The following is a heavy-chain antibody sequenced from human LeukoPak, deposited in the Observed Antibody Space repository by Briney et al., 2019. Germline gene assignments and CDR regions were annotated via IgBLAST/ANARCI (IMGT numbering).Heavy chain of an antibody. CDR1: GFTFSTYG. CDR2: IKQDGSEK. D-gene: IGHD6-19*01. Sequence: GGTLRLSCAASGFTFSTYGMDWVRQAPGKGLEWVANIKQDGSEKYYVDSVKGRFTISRDNAKNSLYLQMNSLRAEDTAVYYCARVGVVAVAGTGTGGNPYFDYWGQGTLVTVSS. J-gene: IGHJ4*02. CDR3: ARVGVVAVAGTGTGGNPYFDY. V-gene: IGHV3-7*01.